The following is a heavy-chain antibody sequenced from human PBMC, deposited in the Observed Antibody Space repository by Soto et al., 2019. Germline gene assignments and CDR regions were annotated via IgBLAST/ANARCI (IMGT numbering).Heavy chain of an antibody. CDR1: GGSISSSGYY. V-gene: IGHV4-31*03. J-gene: IGHJ6*02. CDR3: ARDYYDSTGYHYYYSGMDV. D-gene: IGHD3-22*01. CDR2: IYFSGST. Sequence: PSETLSLTCTVSGGSISSSGYYWSWVRQHPGKGLEWIGYIYFSGSTNYNPSLKSRVTISVDTSKNQFSLKLSSVTAADTAVYYCARDYYDSTGYHYYYSGMDVWGQGTTVTVS.